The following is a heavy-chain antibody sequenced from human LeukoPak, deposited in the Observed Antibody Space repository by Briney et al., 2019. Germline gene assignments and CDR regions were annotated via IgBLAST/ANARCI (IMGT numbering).Heavy chain of an antibody. CDR2: IRFDGTNK. D-gene: IGHD5-18*01. V-gene: IGHV3-30*02. J-gene: IGHJ3*02. CDR1: GFTFSNYG. CDR3: ARGADTAARAFDI. Sequence: LSGGSLRLSCAASGFTFSNYGMHWVRQAPGKGLEWVTFIRFDGTNKYYADSVKGRFTISRDNSKNTLYLQMNSLRAEDTAVYYCARGADTAARAFDIWGQGTMVTVSS.